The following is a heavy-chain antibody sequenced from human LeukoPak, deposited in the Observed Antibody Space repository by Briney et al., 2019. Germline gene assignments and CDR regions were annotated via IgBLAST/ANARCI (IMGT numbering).Heavy chain of an antibody. CDR3: AREIVGATGWFDP. D-gene: IGHD1-26*01. CDR2: IYHSGST. V-gene: IGHV4-38-2*01. J-gene: IGHJ5*02. CDR1: GYSISSGYY. Sequence: SETLSLTCAVSGYSISSGYYWGWIRRPPGKGREWIGSIYHSGSTYYNPSLKSRVTISVDTSKNQFSLKLSSVTAADTAVYYCAREIVGATGWFDPWGQGTLVTVSS.